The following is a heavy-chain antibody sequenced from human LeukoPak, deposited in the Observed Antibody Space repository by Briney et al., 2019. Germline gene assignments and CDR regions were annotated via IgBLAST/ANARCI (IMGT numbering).Heavy chain of an antibody. V-gene: IGHV3-48*04. Sequence: GGSLRLSCAASGFTFSSYSMNWVRQAPGKGLEWVSYISSSSSTIYYADSVKGRFTISRDNAKNSLYLQMNSLRAEDTAVYYCARDGAAAGTRTFDIWGQGTMVTVSS. CDR3: ARDGAAAGTRTFDI. D-gene: IGHD6-13*01. CDR1: GFTFSSYS. J-gene: IGHJ3*02. CDR2: ISSSSSTI.